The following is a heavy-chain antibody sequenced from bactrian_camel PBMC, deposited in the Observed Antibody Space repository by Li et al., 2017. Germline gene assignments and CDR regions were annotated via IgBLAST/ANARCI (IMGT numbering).Heavy chain of an antibody. J-gene: IGHJ4*01. Sequence: QVQLVESGGGSVQAGGSLKLSCVISGYTYSRSNYCMAWFRQAPGKEREGVGVIYTGGGTAVYADSVKGRFTISRDNAKNILYLQLNSLKTEDTGMYYCARRGYDYWGQGTQVTVS. V-gene: IGHV3S1*01. CDR1: GYTYSRSNYC. CDR3: ARRGYDY. CDR2: IYTGGGTA. D-gene: IGHD7*01.